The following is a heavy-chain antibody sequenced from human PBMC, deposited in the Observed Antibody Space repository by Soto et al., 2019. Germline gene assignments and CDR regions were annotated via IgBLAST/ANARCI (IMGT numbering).Heavy chain of an antibody. Sequence: EVQLVESGGGLVQPGGSLRLSCAASGFTFSSYWMSWVRQAPGKGLEWVANIKQDGSEKYYVDSVKGRFTISRDNAKNALCLQMNSLRAEDTAVYYGAREGLGGVISDYGMDVWGQGTTVTVSS. CDR2: IKQDGSEK. J-gene: IGHJ6*02. CDR3: AREGLGGVISDYGMDV. D-gene: IGHD3-16*02. CDR1: GFTFSSYW. V-gene: IGHV3-7*04.